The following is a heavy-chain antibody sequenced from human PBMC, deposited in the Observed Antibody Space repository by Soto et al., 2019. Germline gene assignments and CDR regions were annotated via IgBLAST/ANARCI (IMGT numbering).Heavy chain of an antibody. CDR3: AKDLYYYDSSGYYYPYYFYY. Sequence: GGSLRLSYAASGFTFSSYAMSWVRQAPGKGLEWVSAISGSGGSTYYADSVKGRFTISRDNSKNTLYLQMNSLRAEDTAVYYCAKDLYYYDSSGYYYPYYFYYWGQGTLVTVSS. CDR2: ISGSGGST. CDR1: GFTFSSYA. J-gene: IGHJ4*02. D-gene: IGHD3-22*01. V-gene: IGHV3-23*01.